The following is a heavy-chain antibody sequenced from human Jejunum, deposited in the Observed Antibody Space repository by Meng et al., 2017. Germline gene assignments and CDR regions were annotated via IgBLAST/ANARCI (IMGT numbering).Heavy chain of an antibody. CDR3: AKTLYASGTSYFDY. CDR2: ISFLGGDT. CDR1: GFTFSDYA. J-gene: IGHJ4*02. Sequence: GESLKISCAASGFTFSDYAMTWVRQAPGKGLEWGSTISFLGGDTNYADSVKGRFTISRDNSKNTLYLQMVSLRADDTAVYYCAKTLYASGTSYFDYWGQGTLVTVSS. D-gene: IGHD3-10*01. V-gene: IGHV3-23*01.